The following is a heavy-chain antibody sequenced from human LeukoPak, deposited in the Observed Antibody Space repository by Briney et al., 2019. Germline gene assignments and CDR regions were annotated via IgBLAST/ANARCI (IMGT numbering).Heavy chain of an antibody. CDR1: AFTFTSYA. D-gene: IGHD3-3*01. J-gene: IGHJ4*02. CDR3: AKAIYDFWSGVAKVGYYFDY. Sequence: PGGSLRLSCAASAFTFTSYAMSWVRQAPVKGLEWVSGISGSGGSTYYADSVKGRFTISRDNSKNTLYLQMNSLRAEDTAVYYCAKAIYDFWSGVAKVGYYFDYWGQGTLVTVSS. V-gene: IGHV3-23*01. CDR2: ISGSGGST.